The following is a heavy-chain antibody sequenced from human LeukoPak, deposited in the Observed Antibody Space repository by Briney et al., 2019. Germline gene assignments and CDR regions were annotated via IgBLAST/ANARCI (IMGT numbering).Heavy chain of an antibody. CDR1: GFTFNSYW. Sequence: PGGSLRLSCATSGFTFNSYWMSWVRQAPGKGLEWAANIKPDGGERYYVASVTGRFTISRDNAKNSLYLQMYSLRADDTAVYYCASHSSGWFGWGQGTLVTVSS. D-gene: IGHD6-19*01. J-gene: IGHJ4*02. CDR3: ASHSSGWFG. V-gene: IGHV3-7*01. CDR2: IKPDGGER.